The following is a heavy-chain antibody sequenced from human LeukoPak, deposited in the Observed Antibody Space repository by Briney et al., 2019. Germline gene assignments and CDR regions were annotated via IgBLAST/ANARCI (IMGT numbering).Heavy chain of an antibody. V-gene: IGHV4-34*01. CDR2: INHSGST. CDR1: GGSISSDY. J-gene: IGHJ5*02. CDR3: ARGRITMKGWFDP. D-gene: IGHD3-22*01. Sequence: PSETLSLTCTVSGGSISSDYWSWIRQPPGKGLEWIGEINHSGSTNYNPSLKSRVTISVDTSKNQFSLKLSSVTAADTAVYYWARGRITMKGWFDPWGQGTLVTVSS.